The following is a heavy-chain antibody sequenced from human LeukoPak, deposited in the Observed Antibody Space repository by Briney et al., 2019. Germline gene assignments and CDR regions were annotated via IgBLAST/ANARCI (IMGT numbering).Heavy chain of an antibody. V-gene: IGHV3-7*01. CDR3: ARDSPGYLAYDS. J-gene: IGHJ4*02. D-gene: IGHD1-1*01. CDR1: GFTFSSYG. CDR2: IKEDGSAT. Sequence: PGRSLRLSCAASGFTFSSYGMHWVRQAPGKGPEWVANIKEDGSATYYVDSVKGRFTISRDNAKKSLYLQMNSLRAEDTAVYYCARDSPGYLAYDSWGQGTLVTVSS.